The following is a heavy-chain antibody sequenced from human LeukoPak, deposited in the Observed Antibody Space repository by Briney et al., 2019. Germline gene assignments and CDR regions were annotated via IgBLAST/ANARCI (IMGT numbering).Heavy chain of an antibody. CDR3: ARQVYWYFDL. CDR2: INHSGST. Sequence: PSETLSLTCAVYGGSFSGYYWSWLRQPPGKGLEWIGEINHSGSTNYNTSLKSRFTISVDTSKNQFSLKLSSVTAADTAVYYCARQVYWYFDLWGRGTLVTVSS. CDR1: GGSFSGYY. V-gene: IGHV4-34*01. J-gene: IGHJ2*01.